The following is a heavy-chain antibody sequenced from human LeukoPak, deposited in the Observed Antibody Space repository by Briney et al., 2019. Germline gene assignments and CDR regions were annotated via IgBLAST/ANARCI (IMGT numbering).Heavy chain of an antibody. CDR1: GFTFSSYG. CDR3: GKDQRSDTALDY. V-gene: IGHV3-30*02. D-gene: IGHD5-18*01. CDR2: IRYDGSNK. J-gene: IGHJ4*02. Sequence: PGGSLRLSCAASGFTFSSYGMHWVRQAPGKGLEWVAFIRYDGSNKYYADSVKGRFTISRDNSKNTLYLQMNSLRAEDTAVYYCGKDQRSDTALDYWGQGTLVTVSS.